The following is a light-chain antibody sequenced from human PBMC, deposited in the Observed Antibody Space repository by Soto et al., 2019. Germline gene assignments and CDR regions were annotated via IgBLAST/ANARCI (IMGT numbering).Light chain of an antibody. V-gene: IGKV1-39*01. CDR1: QSINRF. J-gene: IGKJ1*01. CDR3: QQTYSTPWT. CDR2: VAS. Sequence: DIQMTQSPSTLSASVGDRVTITCRTSQSINRFLHWYQQKPGKAPKLLISVASRLQSGVPSRFSGSGSGPDFTLTISSLQPEDFASYYCQQTYSTPWTFGQGTRVEIK.